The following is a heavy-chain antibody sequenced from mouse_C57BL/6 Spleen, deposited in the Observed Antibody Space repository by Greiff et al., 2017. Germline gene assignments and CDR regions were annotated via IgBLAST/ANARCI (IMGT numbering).Heavy chain of an antibody. CDR2: INYDGSST. V-gene: IGHV5-16*01. J-gene: IGHJ2*01. Sequence: EVKLVESEGGLVQPGSSMKLSCTASGFTFSDYYMAWVRQVPEKGLEWVANINYDGSSTYYLDSLKSRFIISRDNAKNILYLQMSSLKSEDTATXYCAREDYGSPFDYWGQGTTLTVAS. D-gene: IGHD1-1*01. CDR1: GFTFSDYY. CDR3: AREDYGSPFDY.